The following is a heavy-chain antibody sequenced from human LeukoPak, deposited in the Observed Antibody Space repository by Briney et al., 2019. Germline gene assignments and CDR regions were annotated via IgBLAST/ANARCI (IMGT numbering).Heavy chain of an antibody. CDR2: INPNSGGT. J-gene: IGHJ6*03. Sequence: GASVKVSCKASGYTFTGYYMHWVRQAPGQGLEWMGWINPNSGGTNYAQKFQGRVTMTRDTSISTAYMELSRLRSDDTAVYYCARDPAAAATGRYYYYYYMDVWGKGTTVTIFS. CDR1: GYTFTGYY. V-gene: IGHV1-2*02. CDR3: ARDPAAAATGRYYYYYYMDV. D-gene: IGHD6-13*01.